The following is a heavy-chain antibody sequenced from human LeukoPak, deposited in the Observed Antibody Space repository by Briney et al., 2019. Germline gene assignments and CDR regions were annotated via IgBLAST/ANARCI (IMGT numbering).Heavy chain of an antibody. V-gene: IGHV1-69*05. D-gene: IGHD2-15*01. CDR2: IIPIFGTA. CDR1: GGSFSSEA. Sequence: ASVKVSCKAFGGSFSSEAISWVRQAPGQGLEWMGGIIPIFGTANYAQKFQGRVTITTDESTSTAYMEVSSLRSEDTAVYYCGRKAGDCGGGSCYSIDYWGQRTLVTVSS. J-gene: IGHJ4*02. CDR3: GRKAGDCGGGSCYSIDY.